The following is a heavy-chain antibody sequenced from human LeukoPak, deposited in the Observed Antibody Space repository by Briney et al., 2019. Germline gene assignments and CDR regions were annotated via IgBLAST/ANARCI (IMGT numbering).Heavy chain of an antibody. CDR2: ISYDGSNK. D-gene: IGHD6-13*01. CDR3: AKAPSIAAAGRQDY. J-gene: IGHJ4*02. CDR1: GFTFSSYG. Sequence: GRSLRLSCAASGFTFSSYGMHWVRQAPGKGLEWVAVISYDGSNKYYADSVKGRFTIPRDNSKNTLYLQMNSLRAEDTAVYYCAKAPSIAAAGRQDYWGQGTLVTVSS. V-gene: IGHV3-30*18.